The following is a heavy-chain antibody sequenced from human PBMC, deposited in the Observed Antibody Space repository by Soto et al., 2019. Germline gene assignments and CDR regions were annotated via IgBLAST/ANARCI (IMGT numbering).Heavy chain of an antibody. CDR2: IYYSGST. Sequence: QVQLQESGPGLVKPSQTLSLTCTVSGGSISSGGYYWSWIRQHPGKGLEWIGYIYYSGSTYYNPSLKSRVTISVDTSKNQFSLKLSSVTAADTAVYYCARHYDFWSGYYGEFYFDYWGQGTLVTVSS. CDR3: ARHYDFWSGYYGEFYFDY. D-gene: IGHD3-3*01. V-gene: IGHV4-31*03. CDR1: GGSISSGGYY. J-gene: IGHJ4*02.